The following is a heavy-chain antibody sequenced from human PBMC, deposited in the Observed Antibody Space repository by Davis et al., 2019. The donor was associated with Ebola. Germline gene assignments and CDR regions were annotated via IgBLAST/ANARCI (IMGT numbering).Heavy chain of an antibody. Sequence: ASVKVSCKASGGTFSSYAISWVRQAPGQGLEWMGWISAYNGNTNYAQKLQGRVTMTTDTSTSTAYMELRSLRSDDTAVYYCARDQRRLELVYYYGMDVWGQGTTVTVSS. V-gene: IGHV1-18*01. J-gene: IGHJ6*02. D-gene: IGHD1-7*01. CDR3: ARDQRRLELVYYYGMDV. CDR2: ISAYNGNT. CDR1: GGTFSSYA.